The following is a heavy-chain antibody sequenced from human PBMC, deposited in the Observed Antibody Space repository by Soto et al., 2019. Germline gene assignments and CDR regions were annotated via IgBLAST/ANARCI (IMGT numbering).Heavy chain of an antibody. Sequence: SVKVSCKASGGTFSSYAISWVRQAPGQGLEWMGGTIPIFGTANYAQKFQGRVTITADKSTSTAYMELSSLRSEDTAVYYCARVFSSSPLGWFDPWGQGTLVTVSS. CDR3: ARVFSSSPLGWFDP. J-gene: IGHJ5*02. CDR1: GGTFSSYA. V-gene: IGHV1-69*06. D-gene: IGHD6-13*01. CDR2: TIPIFGTA.